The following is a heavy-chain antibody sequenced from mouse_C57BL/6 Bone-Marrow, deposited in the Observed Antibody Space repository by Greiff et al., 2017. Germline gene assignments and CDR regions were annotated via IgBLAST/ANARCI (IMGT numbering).Heavy chain of an antibody. CDR3: ARKDYGGSYAGY. D-gene: IGHD1-1*01. V-gene: IGHV1-61*01. CDR2: IYPSDSET. J-gene: IGHJ2*01. Sequence: QVQLQQPGAELVRPGSSVKLSCKASGYTFTSYWMDWVKQRPGQGLEWIGNIYPSDSETHYNQKFKDKATLTVDKSSSTAYMQLSSLTSEDSAVYYCARKDYGGSYAGYWGQGTTLTVSS. CDR1: GYTFTSYW.